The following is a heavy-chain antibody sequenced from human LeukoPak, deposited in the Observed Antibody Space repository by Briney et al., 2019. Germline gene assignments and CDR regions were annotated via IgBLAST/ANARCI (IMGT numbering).Heavy chain of an antibody. CDR1: GYTFTSYG. V-gene: IGHV1-18*01. D-gene: IGHD3-22*01. CDR3: ARDLARIDTTYYYDSSGYYAANYYYYYGMDV. J-gene: IGHJ6*02. Sequence: ASVKVSCKASGYTFTSYGISWVRQAPGQGLEWMGWISAYNGHTNYAQKLQGRVTMTTDTSTSTAYMELRSLRSDDTAVYYCARDLARIDTTYYYDSSGYYAANYYYYYGMDVWGQGTTVTVSS. CDR2: ISAYNGHT.